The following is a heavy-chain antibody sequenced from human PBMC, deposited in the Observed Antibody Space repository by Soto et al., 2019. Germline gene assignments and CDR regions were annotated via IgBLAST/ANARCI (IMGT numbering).Heavy chain of an antibody. D-gene: IGHD3-10*01. J-gene: IGHJ4*02. CDR1: GFTCSNAW. Sequence: WGSLRLSCATSGFTCSNAWMNWDSQAPGKGLEWVGRIKSKTDGGTTDYAAPVKGRFIISRDDSKNTLYLQMNSLKTEDTAVYYCSTDQPSLVRGVMIFDYWGQGTLVTVSS. CDR2: IKSKTDGGTT. CDR3: STDQPSLVRGVMIFDY. V-gene: IGHV3-15*01.